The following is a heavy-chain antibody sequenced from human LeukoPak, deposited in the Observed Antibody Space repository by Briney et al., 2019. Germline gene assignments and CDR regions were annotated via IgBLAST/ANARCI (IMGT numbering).Heavy chain of an antibody. V-gene: IGHV3-74*01. D-gene: IGHD3-3*01. CDR1: GFTFSSYW. CDR3: ARSGSFWSGYLDY. J-gene: IGHJ4*02. CDR2: INNDGSST. Sequence: GGSLRLSCAASGFTFSSYWMHWVRQAPGKGLVWVSRINNDGSSTSYADSVKGRFTISRDNSKNTLYLQMNSLRAEDTAVYYCARSGSFWSGYLDYWGQGTLVTVSS.